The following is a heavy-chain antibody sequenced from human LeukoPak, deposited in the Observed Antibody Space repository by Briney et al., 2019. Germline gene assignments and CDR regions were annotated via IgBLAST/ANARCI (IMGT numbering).Heavy chain of an antibody. CDR2: ISYDGSNK. Sequence: GGSLRLSCAASGFTFSSYWMTWVRQAPGKGLEWVALISYDGSNKYYADSVKGRFTISRDNSKNTLYLQMNSLRAEDTAVYYCAKEGLAYCGGDCSDAFDIWGQGTMVTVSS. D-gene: IGHD2-21*02. CDR1: GFTFSSYW. V-gene: IGHV3-30*18. J-gene: IGHJ3*02. CDR3: AKEGLAYCGGDCSDAFDI.